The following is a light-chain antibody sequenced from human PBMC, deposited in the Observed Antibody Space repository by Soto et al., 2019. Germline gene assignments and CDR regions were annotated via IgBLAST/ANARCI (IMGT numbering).Light chain of an antibody. CDR2: EVR. Sequence: QSVLTQPASVSGSPGQSITISCTGTSTDVGAYNYVSWYQQHPGKAPKLMIFEVRNRPSGVSNRFSGSKSGNTASLTISGLQAEDEAEYSCSSYTTSSIYVFGSVTRSPS. CDR3: SSYTTSSIYV. J-gene: IGLJ1*01. CDR1: STDVGAYNY. V-gene: IGLV2-14*01.